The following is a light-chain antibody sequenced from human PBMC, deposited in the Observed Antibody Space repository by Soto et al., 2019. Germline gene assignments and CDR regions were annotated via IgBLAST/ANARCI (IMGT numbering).Light chain of an antibody. CDR1: QTISSW. J-gene: IGKJ4*01. CDR3: QQANSFPLT. Sequence: PSTLSGSVGDRVTITCRASQTISSWLAWYQQKPGKAPKLLIYKASTLKSGVPSRFSGSGSGTDFTLTISSLQPEDFATYYCQQANSFPLTFGGGTKVDIK. V-gene: IGKV1-5*03. CDR2: KAS.